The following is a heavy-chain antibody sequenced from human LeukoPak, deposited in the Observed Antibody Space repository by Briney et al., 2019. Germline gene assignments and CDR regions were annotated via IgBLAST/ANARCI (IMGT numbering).Heavy chain of an antibody. CDR3: ARGASSSSAIGYYYYYMDV. D-gene: IGHD6-6*01. CDR1: GGSISSGSYY. J-gene: IGHJ6*03. Sequence: SETLSLTCTVSGGSISSGSYYWSWIRQPAGKGLEWIGRIYTSGSTNYNPSPKSRVTISVDTSKNQFSLKLSSVTAADTAVYYCARGASSSSAIGYYYYYMDVWGKGTTVTVSS. V-gene: IGHV4-61*02. CDR2: IYTSGST.